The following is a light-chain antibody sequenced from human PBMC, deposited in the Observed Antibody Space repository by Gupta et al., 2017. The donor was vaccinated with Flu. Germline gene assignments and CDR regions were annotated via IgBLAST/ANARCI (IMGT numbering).Light chain of an antibody. CDR3: QQYGGSPRT. J-gene: IGKJ1*01. V-gene: IGKV3-20*01. CDR1: QSVGSTY. CDR2: AAS. Sequence: EIVLPQSPATLSLSPGESATLSCRASQSVGSTYLAWYQQRPGQAPRLLIFAASYRSTGIPARFSGSGSGTDFTLTISRLEPEDFAVYYCQQYGGSPRTFGQGTKVEI.